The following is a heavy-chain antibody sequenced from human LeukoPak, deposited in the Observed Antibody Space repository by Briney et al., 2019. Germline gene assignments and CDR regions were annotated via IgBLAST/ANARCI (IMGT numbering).Heavy chain of an antibody. CDR2: TYYRSKWYN. CDR1: GDSVCSNSAA. V-gene: IGHV6-1*01. D-gene: IGHD5-12*01. Sequence: SQTLSLTCAISGDSVCSNSAAWNWIRQSPSRGLEWLARTYYRSKWYNDYAVSVKSRITINPDTSKNQFSLQLNSVTPEDTAVYYCAREVVATTAPIFDYWGQGTLLTVSS. CDR3: AREVVATTAPIFDY. J-gene: IGHJ4*02.